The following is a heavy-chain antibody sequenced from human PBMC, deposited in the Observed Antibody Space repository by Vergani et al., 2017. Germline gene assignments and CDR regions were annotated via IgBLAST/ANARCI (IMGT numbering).Heavy chain of an antibody. CDR3: TRDQCELLGPHYYYYMDV. CDR2: IRSKAYGGTT. D-gene: IGHD1-26*01. Sequence: EVQLVESGGGLVQPGRSLRLSCTASGFTFGDYAMSWFRQAPGKGLEWVGFIRSKAYGGTTEYAASVKGRFTISRDDSKSIAYLQMKSLKTEDTAVYYCTRDQCELLGPHYYYYMDVWGKGTTVTVSS. CDR1: GFTFGDYA. J-gene: IGHJ6*03. V-gene: IGHV3-49*03.